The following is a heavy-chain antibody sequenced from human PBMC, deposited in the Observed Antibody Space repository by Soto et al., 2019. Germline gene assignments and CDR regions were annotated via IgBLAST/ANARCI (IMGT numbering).Heavy chain of an antibody. V-gene: IGHV3-23*01. Sequence: EVQLLESGGGLVQPGGSLRLSCVGSGFTFINYAMNWVRQTPGKGLEWVSGISGGGDRTFDADSVKGRFTISRDNSKNTVNLQMNSVRADDTAVYYCARKVLGSTSRPDWWYFDLWGRGTLVTVSS. D-gene: IGHD2-2*01. CDR1: GFTFINYA. CDR3: ARKVLGSTSRPDWWYFDL. J-gene: IGHJ2*01. CDR2: ISGGGDRT.